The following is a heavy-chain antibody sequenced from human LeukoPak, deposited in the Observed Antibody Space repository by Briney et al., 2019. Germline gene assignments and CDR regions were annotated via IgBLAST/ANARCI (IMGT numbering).Heavy chain of an antibody. V-gene: IGHV4-59*08. CDR2: IYYSGST. CDR3: AGGPLGIRD. D-gene: IGHD3-16*01. Sequence: SETLSLTCTVSGGSISSYYWSWIRQPPGKGLEWIGYIYYSGSTNYNPSLKSRVTISVDTSKNQFSLKLSSVTAADTAVYYCAGGPLGIRDCGQGTLVTVSS. J-gene: IGHJ4*02. CDR1: GGSISSYY.